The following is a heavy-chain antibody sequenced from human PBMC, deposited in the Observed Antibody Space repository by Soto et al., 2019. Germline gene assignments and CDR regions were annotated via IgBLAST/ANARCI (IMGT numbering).Heavy chain of an antibody. CDR2: IYWDDDR. CDR3: AHRVTYSVSWELGWFDS. D-gene: IGHD1-26*01. J-gene: IGHJ5*01. CDR1: GFSLTKSGVG. V-gene: IGHV2-5*02. Sequence: QITLKESGPTLVEPTQTLTLTCSFSGFSLTKSGVGVGWFRQAPGKALECLGIIYWDDDRRYNPSLKTRLTITKDTSKNQVVRTMTYMEPVDTGTYYCAHRVTYSVSWELGWFDSWGEGPPVIVS.